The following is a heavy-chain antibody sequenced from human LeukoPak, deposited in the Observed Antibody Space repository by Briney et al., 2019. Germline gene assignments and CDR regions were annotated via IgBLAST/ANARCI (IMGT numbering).Heavy chain of an antibody. CDR2: INHSGRT. J-gene: IGHJ4*02. D-gene: IGHD2-2*03. CDR1: GFTFSSYW. CDR3: VRQEDGYCTSTNCLFSFDY. V-gene: IGHV4-34*01. Sequence: GSLRLSGAASGFTFSSYWMSWVRQPPGKGLEWIGEINHSGRTTYNSSLKSRVTISVYTSKNQFSLKLSSVTAADTAVYYCVRQEDGYCTSTNCLFSFDYWGQGTLVTVSS.